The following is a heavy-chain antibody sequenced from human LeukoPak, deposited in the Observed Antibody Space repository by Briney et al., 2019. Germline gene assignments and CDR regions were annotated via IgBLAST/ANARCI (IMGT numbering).Heavy chain of an antibody. CDR3: ARAHYYDSSGLDF. D-gene: IGHD3-22*01. CDR1: GFSFSDYA. J-gene: IGHJ4*02. Sequence: GGSLRLSCVASGFSFSDYAIIWVRQAPGKGLEWVSYISSSGSTIYYADSLKGRFTISRDNAKNSLYLQMNSLRAEDTAVYYCARAHYYDSSGLDFWGQGTLVTVSS. V-gene: IGHV3-48*03. CDR2: ISSSGSTI.